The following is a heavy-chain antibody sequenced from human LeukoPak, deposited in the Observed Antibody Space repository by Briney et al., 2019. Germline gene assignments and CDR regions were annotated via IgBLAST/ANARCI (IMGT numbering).Heavy chain of an antibody. CDR3: ARGLSPGTYDY. Sequence: GGSLRLSCAASGFTFSSYWMSWVRQAPGKGLEWVANIKKDGSEKYYVDSVKGRFTISRDNARTSLYLQMNSLRAEDTAVYYCARGLSPGTYDYWGQGTLVTVSS. CDR2: IKKDGSEK. D-gene: IGHD1-1*01. J-gene: IGHJ4*02. V-gene: IGHV3-7*01. CDR1: GFTFSSYW.